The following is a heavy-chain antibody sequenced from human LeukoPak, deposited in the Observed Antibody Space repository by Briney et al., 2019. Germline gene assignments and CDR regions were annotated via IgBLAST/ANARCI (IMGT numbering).Heavy chain of an antibody. CDR3: ARDDGSGSYYLLDY. J-gene: IGHJ4*02. CDR2: ISAYNGNT. Sequence: GASVKVSCKASGYTFTDYYMHWVRQAPGQGLEWMGWISAYNGNTNYAQKLQGRVTMTTDTSTSTAYMELRSLRSDDTAVYYCARDDGSGSYYLLDYWGQGTLVTVSS. V-gene: IGHV1-18*04. D-gene: IGHD3-10*01. CDR1: GYTFTDYY.